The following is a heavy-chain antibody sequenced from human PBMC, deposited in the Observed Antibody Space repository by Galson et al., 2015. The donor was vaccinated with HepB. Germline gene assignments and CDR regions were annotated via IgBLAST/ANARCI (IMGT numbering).Heavy chain of an antibody. CDR1: GFSFASYW. CDR3: ARHSQTTASLDYYFFYGMDV. J-gene: IGHJ6*02. CDR2: IYPGDSDT. D-gene: IGHD1-7*01. Sequence: QSGAEVKKPGESLKISCKGSGFSFASYWIGWVRQMPGKGLEWMGLIYPGDSDTRYSPSFQGQVTISADKSINTAYLQWSSLRASDTAIYYCARHSQTTASLDYYFFYGMDVWGQGTTVTDSS. V-gene: IGHV5-51*01.